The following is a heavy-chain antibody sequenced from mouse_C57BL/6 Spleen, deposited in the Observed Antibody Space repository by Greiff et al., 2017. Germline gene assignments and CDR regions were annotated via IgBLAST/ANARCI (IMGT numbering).Heavy chain of an antibody. Sequence: QVQLQQSGPELVKPGASVKISCKASGYAFSSSWMNWVKQRPGKGLEWIGRIYPGDGDTNYNGKFKGKATLTADKSSSTAYMQLSSLTSEDSAVYFCARNLGFAYWGQGTLVTVSA. CDR1: GYAFSSSW. CDR2: IYPGDGDT. V-gene: IGHV1-82*01. CDR3: ARNLGFAY. J-gene: IGHJ3*01.